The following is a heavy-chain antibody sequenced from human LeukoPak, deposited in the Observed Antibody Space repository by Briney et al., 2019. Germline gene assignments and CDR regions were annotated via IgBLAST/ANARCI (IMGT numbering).Heavy chain of an antibody. Sequence: SETLSLTCAVYGGSFSGYYWSWIRQPPGKGREWVGEINHSGSTNYNPSLKSRVTISVDTSKNQFSLKRSAVTAADTAVYYCARVVRWNYLPDSWGQGTMITVSS. D-gene: IGHD1-7*01. V-gene: IGHV4-34*01. CDR1: GGSFSGYY. J-gene: IGHJ3*02. CDR2: INHSGST. CDR3: ARVVRWNYLPDS.